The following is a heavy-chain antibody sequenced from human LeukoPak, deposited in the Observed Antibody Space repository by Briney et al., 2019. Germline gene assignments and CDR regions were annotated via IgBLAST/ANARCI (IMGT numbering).Heavy chain of an antibody. Sequence: SETLSLTCTVSGGSISSYYWSWIRQPPGKGLEWIGYIYYSGSTNYNPSLKSRVTISVDTSKNQLSLKLSSVTAADTAVYYCAGGRRDAFDIWGQGTMVTVSS. J-gene: IGHJ3*02. CDR1: GGSISSYY. CDR2: IYYSGST. V-gene: IGHV4-59*01. CDR3: AGGRRDAFDI.